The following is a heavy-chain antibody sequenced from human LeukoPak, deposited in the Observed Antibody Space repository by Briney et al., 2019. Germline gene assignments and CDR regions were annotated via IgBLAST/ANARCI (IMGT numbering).Heavy chain of an antibody. D-gene: IGHD3-22*01. Sequence: PGGSLRLSCAASGFTFSSYSMNWVRQAPGKGLEWVSSISSSSSYIYYADSVKGRFTISGDNAKNSLYLQMNSLRAEDTAVYYCAREDDSSGYYFDYWGQGTLVTVSS. V-gene: IGHV3-21*01. J-gene: IGHJ4*02. CDR1: GFTFSSYS. CDR2: ISSSSSYI. CDR3: AREDDSSGYYFDY.